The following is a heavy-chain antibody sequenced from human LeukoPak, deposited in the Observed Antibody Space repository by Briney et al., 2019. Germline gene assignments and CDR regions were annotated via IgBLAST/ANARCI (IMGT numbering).Heavy chain of an antibody. Sequence: GASVKVSCKASGYTFTGYYMHWVRQAPGQGLEWMGRINPNSGGTNYAQKFQGRVTMTRDTSINTAYMELSRLRSDDTAVYYCAIGIAAAGTFDYWGQGTLVTVSS. J-gene: IGHJ4*02. CDR3: AIGIAAAGTFDY. D-gene: IGHD6-13*01. V-gene: IGHV1-2*06. CDR1: GYTFTGYY. CDR2: INPNSGGT.